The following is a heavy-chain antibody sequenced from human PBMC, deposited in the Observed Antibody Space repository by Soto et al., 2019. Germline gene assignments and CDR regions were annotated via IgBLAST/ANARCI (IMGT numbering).Heavy chain of an antibody. CDR1: GFTFSGSA. V-gene: IGHV3-73*01. Sequence: GGSLRLSCAAFGFTFSGSAMHWVRQASGKGLEWVGRIRSKVNNYATTYAASVKGRFTISRDDSKNTAYLQMNSLKTEDTAVYYCTRLSAVAGYYMDVWGKGTTVTVSS. CDR2: IRSKVNNYAT. J-gene: IGHJ6*03. D-gene: IGHD6-13*01. CDR3: TRLSAVAGYYMDV.